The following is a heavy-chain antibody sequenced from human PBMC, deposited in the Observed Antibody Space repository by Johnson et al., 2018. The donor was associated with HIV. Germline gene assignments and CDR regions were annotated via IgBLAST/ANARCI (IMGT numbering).Heavy chain of an antibody. V-gene: IGHV3-23*04. CDR1: GFTLSSYY. CDR3: TTSTGWLRPTDAFDI. Sequence: VQLVESGGGLIQPGGSLRLSCAASGFTLSSYYMSWVRQAPGKGLEWVSAISGSGGSTYYADSVKGRFPISRENSNNTLYLQMKSLKTEDTAVYYCTTSTGWLRPTDAFDIWGQGTMVTVSS. J-gene: IGHJ3*02. D-gene: IGHD5-12*01. CDR2: ISGSGGST.